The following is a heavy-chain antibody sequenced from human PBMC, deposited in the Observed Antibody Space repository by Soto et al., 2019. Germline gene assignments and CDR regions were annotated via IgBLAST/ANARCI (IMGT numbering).Heavy chain of an antibody. J-gene: IGHJ5*02. CDR2: IIPILGIA. Sequence: QVQLVQSGAEVKKPGSSVKVSCKASGGTFSSYTISWVRQAPGQGLEWMGRIIPILGIANYAQKFQGRVTIXXDXSXXTAYMELSSLRSEDTAVYYCAREHGSGSYYNWFDPWGQGTLVTVSS. D-gene: IGHD3-10*01. V-gene: IGHV1-69*08. CDR1: GGTFSSYT. CDR3: AREHGSGSYYNWFDP.